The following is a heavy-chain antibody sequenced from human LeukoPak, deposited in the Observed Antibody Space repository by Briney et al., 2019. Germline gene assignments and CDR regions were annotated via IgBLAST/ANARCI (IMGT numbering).Heavy chain of an antibody. CDR1: GFTFSTYG. V-gene: IGHV3-48*02. CDR2: ISRSGSTI. J-gene: IGHJ4*02. Sequence: PGGSLRLSCAASGFTFSTYGMTWVRQAPGKGLEWVSYISRSGSTIYYADSVKGRFTIFRDNAENSVHLQMDSLRDEDTAVYYCARDRTSGYTYVSDYWGQGTLVTVSS. CDR3: ARDRTSGYTYVSDY. D-gene: IGHD5-18*01.